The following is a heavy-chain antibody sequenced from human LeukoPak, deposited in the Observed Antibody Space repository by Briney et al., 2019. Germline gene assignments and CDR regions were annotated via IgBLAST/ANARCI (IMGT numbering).Heavy chain of an antibody. CDR3: ARGLGYSNWFDP. D-gene: IGHD4-11*01. CDR1: GGSISSSSYY. Sequence: PSETLSLTCTVSGGSISSSSYYWGWIRQPPGKGLEWIGSIYYSGSTYYNPSLKSRVTISVDTSKNQFSLKLSTVTAADTAVYYCARGLGYSNWFDPWGQGTLVTVSS. V-gene: IGHV4-39*07. CDR2: IYYSGST. J-gene: IGHJ5*02.